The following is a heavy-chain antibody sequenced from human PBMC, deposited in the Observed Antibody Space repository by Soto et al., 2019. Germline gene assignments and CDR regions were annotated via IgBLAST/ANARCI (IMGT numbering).Heavy chain of an antibody. V-gene: IGHV3-30-3*01. J-gene: IGHJ3*02. D-gene: IGHD3-3*01. CDR2: ISYDGSNK. CDR3: ARDRAYYDFWSGYSLDAFDI. CDR1: GFTFSSYA. Sequence: PGGSLRLSCAASGFTFSSYAMHWVRQAPGKGLEWVAVISYDGSNKYYADSVKGRFTISRDNSKNTLYLQLNSLRAEDTAVYYCARDRAYYDFWSGYSLDAFDIWGQETMVTVSS.